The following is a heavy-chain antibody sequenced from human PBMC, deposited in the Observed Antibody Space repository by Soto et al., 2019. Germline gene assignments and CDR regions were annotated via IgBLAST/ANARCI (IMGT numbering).Heavy chain of an antibody. Sequence: GGSLRLSCAASGFTFSSYAMHWVRQAPGKGLEWVAVISYDGSNKYYADSVKGRFTISRDNSKNTLYLQMNSLRAEDTAVYYCARSRLYYYDSSGYFDFDYWGQGTLVTVSS. CDR2: ISYDGSNK. J-gene: IGHJ4*02. V-gene: IGHV3-30-3*01. CDR3: ARSRLYYYDSSGYFDFDY. D-gene: IGHD3-22*01. CDR1: GFTFSSYA.